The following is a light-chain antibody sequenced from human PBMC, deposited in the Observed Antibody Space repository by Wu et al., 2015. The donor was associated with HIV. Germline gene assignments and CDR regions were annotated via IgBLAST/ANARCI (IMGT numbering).Light chain of an antibody. Sequence: EIVLTQSPGTLSLSPGERATLSCRASQSVSSSYLAWYQQKPGQAPRLLIYGASSRATGIPDRFSGSGSGTDFTLTISRLEPEDFAVYYCQQYDNSRVTFGQGTKVEVK. CDR3: QQYDNSRVT. CDR2: GAS. J-gene: IGKJ1*01. V-gene: IGKV3-20*01. CDR1: QSVSSSY.